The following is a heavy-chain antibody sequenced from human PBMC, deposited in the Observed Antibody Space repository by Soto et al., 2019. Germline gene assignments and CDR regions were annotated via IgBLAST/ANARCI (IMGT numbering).Heavy chain of an antibody. Sequence: QVQLVESGGGVVQPGRSLRLSCAASGFSFNNYGMHWVRQAPGKGLEWVAIIWYDGSYKYYADSMKGRFTISRDNSKNPLYLQMNSLRAEETAVYYCAKSTDWGGGDAFDIWGQGTMITVSS. D-gene: IGHD7-27*01. CDR2: IWYDGSYK. V-gene: IGHV3-33*06. J-gene: IGHJ3*02. CDR3: AKSTDWGGGDAFDI. CDR1: GFSFNNYG.